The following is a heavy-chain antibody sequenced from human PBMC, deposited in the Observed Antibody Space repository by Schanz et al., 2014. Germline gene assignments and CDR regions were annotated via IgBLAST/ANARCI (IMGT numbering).Heavy chain of an antibody. CDR2: IRSKADGGTT. J-gene: IGHJ5*02. V-gene: IGHV3-15*01. CDR3: TTVDCSSPSCPP. CDR1: RLNFNNAW. D-gene: IGHD2-2*01. Sequence: EVQLEESGGGLVKPGGSLKLSCAASRLNFNNAWMRWVRQAPGKGLEWVGRIRSKADGGTTDYAAPVKGRFTISRDDSKNTLFLQINSLKTEDTAVYYCTTVDCSSPSCPPWGQGTLVTVSS.